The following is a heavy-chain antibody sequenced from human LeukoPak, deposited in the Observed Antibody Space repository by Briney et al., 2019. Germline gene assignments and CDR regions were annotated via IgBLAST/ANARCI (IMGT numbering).Heavy chain of an antibody. V-gene: IGHV3-23*01. Sequence: GRSLRLSCAASGFTVSSYAMSWVRQAPGKGLEWVSSISGSGGSTYYADSVKGRLTISRDNTKNTLYLQMNSLRAEDTAVYYCAKKGGYAQYYYFDYWGQGTLVTVSS. J-gene: IGHJ4*02. CDR1: GFTVSSYA. D-gene: IGHD2-2*01. CDR2: ISGSGGST. CDR3: AKKGGYAQYYYFDY.